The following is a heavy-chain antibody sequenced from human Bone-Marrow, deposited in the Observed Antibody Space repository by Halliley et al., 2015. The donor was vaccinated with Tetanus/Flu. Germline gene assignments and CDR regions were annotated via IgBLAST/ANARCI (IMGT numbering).Heavy chain of an antibody. V-gene: IGHV4-59*08. CDR3: ASAISIWETNFNRGAFDS. D-gene: IGHD2-21*01. CDR2: MYQIGST. J-gene: IGHJ3*02. CDR1: GDSISSSS. Sequence: TLSLTCTVSGDSISSSSWSWIRQPPGKGLEWIGNMYQIGSTYYNLSLKSRVTISLDTSKKQFSLRLTSLTAADTAIYYCASAISIWETNFNRGAFDSWGQGAMVTVSS.